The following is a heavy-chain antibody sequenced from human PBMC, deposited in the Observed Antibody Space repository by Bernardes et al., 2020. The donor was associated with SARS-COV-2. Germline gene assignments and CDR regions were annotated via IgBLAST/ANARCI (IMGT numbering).Heavy chain of an antibody. Sequence: SVPTLVKPTQTLTLTCTFSGFSLSTSGMCVSWIRQPPGKALEWLALIDWDDDKYYSTSLKTRLTISKDTSKNQVVLTMTNMDPVDTATYYCARILWTTAGYSYGMDVWGQGTTVTVSS. CDR3: ARILWTTAGYSYGMDV. CDR1: GFSLSTSGMC. CDR2: IDWDDDK. V-gene: IGHV2-70*01. D-gene: IGHD4-17*01. J-gene: IGHJ6*02.